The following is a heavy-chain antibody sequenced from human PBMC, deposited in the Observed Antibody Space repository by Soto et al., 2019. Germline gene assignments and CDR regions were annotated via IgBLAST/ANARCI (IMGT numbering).Heavy chain of an antibody. CDR3: ARHGSGSQYPIDY. CDR1: DDSINSDKYY. D-gene: IGHD3-10*01. J-gene: IGHJ4*02. Sequence: SETLSLTCSVSDDSINSDKYYWGWIRQPPGKGLEWIGSIYYRGNAYYNPSLQTRVTISLDKSKSQFSLKLNSVTAADTAVYYCARHGSGSQYPIDYWGQGTLVTVSS. V-gene: IGHV4-39*01. CDR2: IYYRGNA.